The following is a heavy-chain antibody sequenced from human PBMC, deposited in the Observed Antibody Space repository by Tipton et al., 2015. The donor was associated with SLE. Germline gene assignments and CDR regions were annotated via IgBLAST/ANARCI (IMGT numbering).Heavy chain of an antibody. Sequence: GLVKPSETLSLTCTVSGGSMSSYYWSWIRQSPGRGLEWIAYIYYSESNTESTNYNPSLKSRLTISGDTSKNQFSLKLTSVTAADTAVYYCARMTLYGEFVFDYWGPGTQVTVSS. CDR3: ARMTLYGEFVFDY. J-gene: IGHJ4*02. D-gene: IGHD4-17*01. CDR1: GGSMSSYY. V-gene: IGHV4-59*01. CDR2: IYYSESNTEST.